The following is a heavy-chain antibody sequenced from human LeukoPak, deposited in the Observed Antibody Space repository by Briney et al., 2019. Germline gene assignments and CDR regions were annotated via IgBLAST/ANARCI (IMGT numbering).Heavy chain of an antibody. V-gene: IGHV4-61*01. Sequence: PSETLSLTCTVSGYSISSGYYWSWIRQPPGKGLEWIGYIYYSGSTNYNPSLKSRVTISVDTSKNQFSLKLSSVTAADTAVYYCATDLAMVRGVIGGDYWGQGTLVTVSS. D-gene: IGHD3-10*01. CDR3: ATDLAMVRGVIGGDY. CDR2: IYYSGST. J-gene: IGHJ4*02. CDR1: GYSISSGYY.